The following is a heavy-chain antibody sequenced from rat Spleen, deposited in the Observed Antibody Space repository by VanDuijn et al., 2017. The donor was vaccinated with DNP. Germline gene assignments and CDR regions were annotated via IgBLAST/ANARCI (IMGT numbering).Heavy chain of an antibody. CDR1: GFTFSDSA. CDR2: ISYDGSST. Sequence: EVQLVESGGDLVQPGRSLKLSCVVSGFTFSDSAMAWVRQAPKKGLEWVASISYDGSSTYYRDSVKGRFTISRDNAKSTLYLQMDSLRSEDTATYYCAGRPPPTRGPFDYWGQGVTVTVSS. CDR3: AGRPPPTRGPFDY. J-gene: IGHJ2*01. V-gene: IGHV5-17*01. D-gene: IGHD1-4*01.